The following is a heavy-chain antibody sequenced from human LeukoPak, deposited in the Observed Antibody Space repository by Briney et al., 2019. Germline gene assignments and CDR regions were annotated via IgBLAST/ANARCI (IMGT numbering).Heavy chain of an antibody. CDR1: GFTFSSYA. D-gene: IGHD2-15*01. V-gene: IGHV3-30*04. Sequence: GGSLRLSCAASGFTFSSYAMHWVRLAPGKGLEWVAVISSDGSNKYYADSVKGRFTISRDNAKITLYLQMNSLRAEDTAVYYCARAFCSGATCYSMDYWGQGTLVTVSS. CDR2: ISSDGSNK. CDR3: ARAFCSGATCYSMDY. J-gene: IGHJ4*02.